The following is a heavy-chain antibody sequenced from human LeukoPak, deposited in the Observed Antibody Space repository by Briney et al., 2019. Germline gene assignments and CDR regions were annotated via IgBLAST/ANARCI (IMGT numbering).Heavy chain of an antibody. J-gene: IGHJ6*03. Sequence: SETLSLTCAVYGGSSRGYYWKWLWVRQARGKGLEWIVEINVRGIPNYNPSLKTRLTISENKSLNQFSLRLSSVTAAATAVYFCARGATRRSFGEDYYYYMHVWGKGTTVTVSS. V-gene: IGHV4-34*01. D-gene: IGHD3-10*01. CDR2: INVRGIP. CDR3: ARGATRRSFGEDYYYYMHV. CDR1: GGSSRGYY.